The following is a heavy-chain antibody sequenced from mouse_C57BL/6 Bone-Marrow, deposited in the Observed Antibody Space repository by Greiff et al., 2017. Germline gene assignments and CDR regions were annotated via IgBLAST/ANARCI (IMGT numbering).Heavy chain of an antibody. Sequence: VQLQESGAELARPGASVKLSCKASGYTFTRYGISWVKQRTGQGLEWIGEIYPRSGNTYYNEKFKGKATLTASKSSSTAYMELRSLTSEDSAVYFWEIITTEGFDYWGQGTTLTVSS. V-gene: IGHV1-81*01. J-gene: IGHJ2*01. D-gene: IGHD1-1*01. CDR2: IYPRSGNT. CDR3: EIITTEGFDY. CDR1: GYTFTRYG.